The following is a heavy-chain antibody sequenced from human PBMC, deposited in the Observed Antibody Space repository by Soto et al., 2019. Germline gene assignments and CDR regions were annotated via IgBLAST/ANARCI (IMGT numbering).Heavy chain of an antibody. J-gene: IGHJ6*02. CDR1: GGSISSSNW. Sequence: KSSETLSLTCAVSGGSISSSNWWSWVRQPPGKGLEWIGEIYRSGSTNYNPSLKSRVTISVDKSKNQFSLKLSSVTAADTAVYYCARVHSSGWYGRAGYYYGMDVWGQGTTVTVSS. CDR3: ARVHSSGWYGRAGYYYGMDV. D-gene: IGHD6-19*01. CDR2: IYRSGST. V-gene: IGHV4-4*02.